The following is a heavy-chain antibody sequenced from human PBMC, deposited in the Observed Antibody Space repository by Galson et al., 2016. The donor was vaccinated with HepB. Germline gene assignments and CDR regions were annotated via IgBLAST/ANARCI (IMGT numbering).Heavy chain of an antibody. Sequence: TLSLTCAVSGGSISSGPYSWSWIRQPPGKGLEWIGYMYHSGSSQYNPSLNSRVTISVDKLQNQFSLRLSSVTAADTAVYYCPRGRIGTMTLSFDSWGQGTLVAVSS. CDR2: MYHSGSS. D-gene: IGHD4-17*01. J-gene: IGHJ4*02. CDR3: PRGRIGTMTLSFDS. CDR1: GGSISSGPYS. V-gene: IGHV4-30-2*01.